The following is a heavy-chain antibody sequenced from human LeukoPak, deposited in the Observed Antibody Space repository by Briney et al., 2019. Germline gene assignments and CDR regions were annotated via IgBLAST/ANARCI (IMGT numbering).Heavy chain of an antibody. CDR3: ATGLWFGKYLDV. D-gene: IGHD3-10*01. CDR1: GYTFTSYY. CDR2: INPSGGST. J-gene: IGHJ6*04. V-gene: IGHV1-46*01. Sequence: GASVKVSCKASGYTFTSYYMHWVRQAPGQGLEWMGIINPSGGSTSYAQKFQGRVTMTRDMSTSTAYMELSSLRSEDTAVYYCATGLWFGKYLDVWGKGTTVTISS.